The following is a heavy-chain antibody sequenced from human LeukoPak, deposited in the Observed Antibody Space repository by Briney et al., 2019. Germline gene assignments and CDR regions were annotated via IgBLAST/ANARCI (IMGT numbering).Heavy chain of an antibody. CDR3: ARLGGWLQWFDP. D-gene: IGHD5-24*01. CDR1: GGSFSGYY. CDR2: INHSGST. J-gene: IGHJ5*02. Sequence: SETLSLTCAVYGGSFSGYYWSWIRQPPGKGLEWIGEINHSGSTNYNPSLKSRVTISVDTSKNQFSLKLSSVTAADTAVYYCARLGGWLQWFDPWGQGTLVTVSS. V-gene: IGHV4-34*01.